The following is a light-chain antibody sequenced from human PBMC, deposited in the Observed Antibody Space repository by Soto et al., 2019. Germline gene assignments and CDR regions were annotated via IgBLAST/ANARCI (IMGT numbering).Light chain of an antibody. V-gene: IGKV3-20*01. CDR2: GAS. CDR3: QEYRSSRT. CDR1: QSVTSSY. Sequence: EIVLTQSPGTLSLSPGERATLSCRASQSVTSSYLAWYQQKPGQAPRLLIYGASTRATGIPDRFSGGGSGKDFTLTNSRLEPEDFAVYYCQEYRSSRTFGQGTKVEIK. J-gene: IGKJ1*01.